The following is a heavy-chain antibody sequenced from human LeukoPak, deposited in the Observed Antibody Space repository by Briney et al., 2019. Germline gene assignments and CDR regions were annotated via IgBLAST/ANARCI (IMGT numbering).Heavy chain of an antibody. J-gene: IGHJ3*02. V-gene: IGHV3-66*02. CDR3: ASLAGDI. CDR1: GFTVSSHY. CDR2: IHSGGST. D-gene: IGHD6-19*01. Sequence: GGSLRLSCAASGFTVSSHYMSWVRQAPGKGLEWVSVIHSGGSTYHADAVKGRFTISRDSSKNTVYLQMNSMRVEDTAVYYCASLAGDIWGQGTMVTVSS.